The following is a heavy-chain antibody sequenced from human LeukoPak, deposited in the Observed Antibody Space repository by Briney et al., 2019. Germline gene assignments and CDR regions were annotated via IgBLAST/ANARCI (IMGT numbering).Heavy chain of an antibody. Sequence: ASVKVSCKASGYTFTSYYMHWVRQAPGQGLEWMGIINPSGGSTNYAQKFQGRVTMTRDTSTSTVYMELSSLRSEDTAVYYCAREFYDSSVAWYFDLWGRGTLVTVSS. D-gene: IGHD3-22*01. CDR3: AREFYDSSVAWYFDL. V-gene: IGHV1-46*01. CDR1: GYTFTSYY. J-gene: IGHJ2*01. CDR2: INPSGGST.